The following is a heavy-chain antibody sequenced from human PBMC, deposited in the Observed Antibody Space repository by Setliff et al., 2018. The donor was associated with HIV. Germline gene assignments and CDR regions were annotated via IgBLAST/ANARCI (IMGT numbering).Heavy chain of an antibody. CDR1: GGSLSGDY. CDR3: AMGRGRTFYYDSSGSRAFDN. CDR2: INQSGST. D-gene: IGHD3-22*01. J-gene: IGHJ3*02. Sequence: PSETLSLTCAVYGGSLSGDYWSWIRQPPGKGLEWIGEINQSGSTNYNPSLKSRVIISVDTSKNQLSLKLSSVTAADTAMYYCAMGRGRTFYYDSSGSRAFDNWGQGKMVTVS. V-gene: IGHV4-34*01.